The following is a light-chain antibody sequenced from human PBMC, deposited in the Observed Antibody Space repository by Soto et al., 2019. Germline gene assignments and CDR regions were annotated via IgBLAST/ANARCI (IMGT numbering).Light chain of an antibody. V-gene: IGLV1-51*02. Sequence: QSVLTQPPSVSAAPGQKVTISCSGSSSNIGNNYVSWYQQLPGTASKLLIYENNKRPSGIPHRFSGSKSGTSATLGITGLQAGDEADYYCGTWDSSLSAGVFGGGTQLTVL. CDR1: SSNIGNNY. CDR3: GTWDSSLSAGV. CDR2: ENN. J-gene: IGLJ2*01.